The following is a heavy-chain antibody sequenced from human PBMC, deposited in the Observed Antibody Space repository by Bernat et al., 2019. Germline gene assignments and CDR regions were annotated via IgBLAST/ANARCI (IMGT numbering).Heavy chain of an antibody. V-gene: IGHV5-51*01. Sequence: EVQLVQSGAEVKKPGESLKISCKGSGYSFTSYWIGWVRQMPGKGLEWMGIIYPGDSDTRYSPSFQGQVTISADKSISTAYLQWSSLKASDTAMYYCARVYYDILTGYHTPLFDYWGQGTLVTVSS. CDR3: ARVYYDILTGYHTPLFDY. CDR1: GYSFTSYW. CDR2: IYPGDSDT. D-gene: IGHD3-9*01. J-gene: IGHJ4*02.